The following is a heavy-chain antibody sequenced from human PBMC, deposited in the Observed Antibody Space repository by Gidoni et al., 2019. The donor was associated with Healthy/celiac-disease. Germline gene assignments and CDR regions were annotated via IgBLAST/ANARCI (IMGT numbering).Heavy chain of an antibody. V-gene: IGHV2-70*15. CDR2: IDWDDDK. D-gene: IGHD6-19*01. CDR3: ARISFGSGLDY. Sequence: QVTLRESGPALVKPTQTLTLTCTFSGFSLSTSGMCVSWIRQPPGKALEWLARIDWDDDKYYSTSLKTRLIISKDTSKNQVVLTMTNMDPVDTATYYCARISFGSGLDYWGQGTLVTVSS. CDR1: GFSLSTSGMC. J-gene: IGHJ4*02.